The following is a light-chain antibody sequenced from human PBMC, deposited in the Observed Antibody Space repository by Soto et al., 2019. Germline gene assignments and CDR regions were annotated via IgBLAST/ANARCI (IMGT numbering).Light chain of an antibody. V-gene: IGKV3-11*01. Sequence: EIVLTQSPATLSLSPGERATLSCRASESVNDYLAWYQQKPGQAPRLLIYGASNRATGIPVRFSGSGSGTDFTLTISILEPEDFAVYYCQHRGRWPRTFGQGTKLEI. CDR1: ESVNDY. J-gene: IGKJ2*01. CDR3: QHRGRWPRT. CDR2: GAS.